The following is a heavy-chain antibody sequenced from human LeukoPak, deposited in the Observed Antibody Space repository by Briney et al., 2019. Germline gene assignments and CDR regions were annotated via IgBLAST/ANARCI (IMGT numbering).Heavy chain of an antibody. D-gene: IGHD6-13*01. Sequence: GRSLRLSCAASGFTFDDYAMHWVRQAPGKCLEWVSGISWNSGSIGYADSVKGRFTISRDNAKNSLYLQMNSLRAEDMALYYCAKDRGYSSSSALDYWGQGTLVTVSS. CDR3: AKDRGYSSSSALDY. CDR1: GFTFDDYA. J-gene: IGHJ4*02. CDR2: ISWNSGSI. V-gene: IGHV3-9*03.